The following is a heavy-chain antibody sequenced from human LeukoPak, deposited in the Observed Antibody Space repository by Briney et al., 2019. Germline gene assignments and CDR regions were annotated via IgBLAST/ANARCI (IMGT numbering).Heavy chain of an antibody. CDR1: GYSFTSYW. J-gene: IGHJ4*02. CDR2: IYPGDSDT. V-gene: IGHV5-51*01. CDR3: ATSYGSGSYAGYFDY. D-gene: IGHD3-10*01. Sequence: GESLKISCQGSGYSFTSYWIGWVRQMPGKGLEWMGVIYPGDSDTRYSPSFQGQVTISADKSISTAYLQWSSLKASDTAMYYCATSYGSGSYAGYFDYWGQGTLVTVSS.